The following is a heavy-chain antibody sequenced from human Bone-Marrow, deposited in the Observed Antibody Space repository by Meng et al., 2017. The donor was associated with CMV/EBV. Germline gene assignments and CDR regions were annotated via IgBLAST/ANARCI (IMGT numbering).Heavy chain of an antibody. J-gene: IGHJ4*02. Sequence: SVKVSCKASGGTFSSYAISWVRQAPGQGLEWMGGIIPIFGTANYAQKFQGGVTITTDESTSTAYRELSSLRSEDTAVYYCARYQLLAESQYYFDYWGQGTLVTVSS. CDR2: IIPIFGTA. V-gene: IGHV1-69*05. CDR3: ARYQLLAESQYYFDY. CDR1: GGTFSSYA. D-gene: IGHD2-2*01.